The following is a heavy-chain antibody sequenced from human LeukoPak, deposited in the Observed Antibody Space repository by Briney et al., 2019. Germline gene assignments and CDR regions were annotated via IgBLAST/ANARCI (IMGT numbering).Heavy chain of an antibody. V-gene: IGHV1-46*01. Sequence: ASVKVSCKASGDTFTSYYMHCVRQAPGQGLEWVGIINPSGVSTSYAQKFQGRVTMTRDMSTSTVYMELSSLRSEDTAVYYCARGRHYYDSSDYYYEGDAFDIWGQGTMVTVSS. CDR2: INPSGVST. CDR1: GDTFTSYY. D-gene: IGHD3-22*01. CDR3: ARGRHYYDSSDYYYEGDAFDI. J-gene: IGHJ3*02.